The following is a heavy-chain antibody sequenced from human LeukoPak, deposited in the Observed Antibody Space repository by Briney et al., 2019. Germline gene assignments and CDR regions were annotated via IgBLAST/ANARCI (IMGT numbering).Heavy chain of an antibody. CDR2: ISGSGGST. CDR3: ASWVPDRGFDY. D-gene: IGHD3-10*01. V-gene: IGHV3-23*01. J-gene: IGHJ4*02. CDR1: GFTFSSYV. Sequence: GGSLRLSCAVTGFTFSSYVMSWVRQAPGKGLEWVSSISGSGGSTYYADSVKGRFTISRDNSKKTLYLQMNSLGADDTAVYYCASWVPDRGFDYWGQGTLVTVSS.